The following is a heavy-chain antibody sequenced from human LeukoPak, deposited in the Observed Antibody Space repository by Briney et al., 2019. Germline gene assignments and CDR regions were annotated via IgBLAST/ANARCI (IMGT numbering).Heavy chain of an antibody. CDR1: GFTFSRYG. CDR2: IKQDGSEK. J-gene: IGHJ6*03. V-gene: IGHV3-7*03. CDR3: AKGGTVTTFHYYYYMDV. Sequence: GGTLRLSCAASGFTFSRYGMSWVRQAPGKGLEWVANIKQDGSEKYYVDSVKGRFTISRDNSKNTLYLQMNSLRAEDTAVYYCAKGGTVTTFHYYYYMDVWGKGTTVTISS. D-gene: IGHD4-17*01.